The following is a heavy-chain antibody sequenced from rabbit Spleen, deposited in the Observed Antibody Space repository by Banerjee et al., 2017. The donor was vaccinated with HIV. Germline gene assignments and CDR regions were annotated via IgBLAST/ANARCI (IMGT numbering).Heavy chain of an antibody. CDR3: ARGVLVVVAPTRLDL. V-gene: IGHV1S47*01. CDR2: IYNGDGST. D-gene: IGHD8-1*01. J-gene: IGHJ3*01. CDR1: GLDFSAYYN. Sequence: QQQLEESGGGLVKPGGTLTLTCKASGLDFSAYYNMCWVRQAPGKGPEWIACIYNGDGSTYYASWVNGRFTISRSTSLNTVTLQMTSLTAADTATYFCARGVLVVVAPTRLDLWGPGTLVTVS.